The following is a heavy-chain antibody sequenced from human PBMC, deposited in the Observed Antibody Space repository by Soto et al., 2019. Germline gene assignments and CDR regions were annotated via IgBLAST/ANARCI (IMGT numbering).Heavy chain of an antibody. CDR1: GYTFASYG. Sequence: ASVKVSCKASGYTFASYGISWVRQAPGQGLEWMGWISAYNGNTNYAQKLQGRVTMTTDTSTSTAYMELRSLRSDDTAVYYCARGHPEQWSLYDFDYWGQGTLVTAPQ. CDR3: ARGHPEQWSLYDFDY. CDR2: ISAYNGNT. D-gene: IGHD3-3*01. V-gene: IGHV1-18*01. J-gene: IGHJ4*02.